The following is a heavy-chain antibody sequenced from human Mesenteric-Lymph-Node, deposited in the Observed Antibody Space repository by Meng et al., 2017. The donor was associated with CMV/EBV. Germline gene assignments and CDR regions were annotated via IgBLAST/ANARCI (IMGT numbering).Heavy chain of an antibody. J-gene: IGHJ4*02. CDR3: AGGSGWLIDY. CDR1: GFTFDTYY. V-gene: IGHV3-7*01. CDR2: IKQDGSEK. D-gene: IGHD5-12*01. Sequence: LSLTCAASGFTFDTYYMTWVRQAPGEGLEWVANIKQDGSEKYYVDSVKGRFTISRDNPKNSLYLQMDSLRAEDTAVYYCAGGSGWLIDYWGQGTLVTVSS.